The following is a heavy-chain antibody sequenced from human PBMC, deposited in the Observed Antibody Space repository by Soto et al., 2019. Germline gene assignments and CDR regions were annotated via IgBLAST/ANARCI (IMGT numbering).Heavy chain of an antibody. CDR2: TYYRSKWYN. CDR1: GDSVSSNSAA. D-gene: IGHD2-2*01. J-gene: IGHJ6*02. V-gene: IGHV6-1*01. CDR3: ARVPEQDCSSTSCHVYYYGMDV. Sequence: SETLSLTCAISGDSVSSNSAAWNWIRQSPSRGLEWLGMTYYRSKWYNDYAVSVKSRITINPDTSKNQFSLQLNSVTPEDTAVYYCARVPEQDCSSTSCHVYYYGMDVWGQGTTVTAP.